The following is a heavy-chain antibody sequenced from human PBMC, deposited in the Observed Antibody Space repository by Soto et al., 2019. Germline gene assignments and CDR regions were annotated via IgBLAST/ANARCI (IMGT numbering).Heavy chain of an antibody. V-gene: IGHV3-53*01. CDR1: GFTVSSNY. Sequence: GGSLRLSCAASGFTVSSNYMSWVRQAPGKGLEWVSVIYSGGSTYYADSVKGRFTISRDNSKNTLYLQMNSLRAEDTAVYYCVRVLSGFDAFDIWGQGTMVTVSS. CDR3: VRVLSGFDAFDI. CDR2: IYSGGST. D-gene: IGHD3-22*01. J-gene: IGHJ3*02.